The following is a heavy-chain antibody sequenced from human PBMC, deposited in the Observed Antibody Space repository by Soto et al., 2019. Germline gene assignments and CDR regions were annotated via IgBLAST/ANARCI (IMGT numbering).Heavy chain of an antibody. CDR1: GFSFSNYA. J-gene: IGHJ4*02. V-gene: IGHV3-23*01. CDR2: ITSTGYT. D-gene: IGHD4-4*01. CDR3: AKDLIDYSISYFDY. Sequence: TGGSLRLSCATSGFSFSNYAMSWVRQAPGKGLEWVAGITSTGYTYYVESLKGRFTISRDNSKNTVSLQMNSLRAEDTAVYYCAKDLIDYSISYFDYWGQGTLVTSPQ.